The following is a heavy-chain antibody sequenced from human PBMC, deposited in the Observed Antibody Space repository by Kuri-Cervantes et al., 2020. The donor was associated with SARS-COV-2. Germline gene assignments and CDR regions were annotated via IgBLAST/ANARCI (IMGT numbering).Heavy chain of an antibody. V-gene: IGHV3-48*04. CDR1: TFTFSNSW. D-gene: IGHD6-13*01. CDR2: ISSSGSTI. CDR3: AKGIAAAGTFVVDY. Sequence: GESLKISCSASTFTFSNSWMSWVRQAPGKGLEWVSYISSSGSTIYYADSVKGRFTISRDNAKNSLYLQMNSLRAEDTAVYYCAKGIAAAGTFVVDYWGQGTLVTVSS. J-gene: IGHJ4*02.